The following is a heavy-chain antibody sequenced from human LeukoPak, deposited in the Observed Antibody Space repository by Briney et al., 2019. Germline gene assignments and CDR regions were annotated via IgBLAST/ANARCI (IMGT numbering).Heavy chain of an antibody. J-gene: IGHJ6*02. CDR1: GFTFNNYW. Sequence: GGSLRLSCAASGFTFNNYWMTWVRQGPGKGLEWVANIKQDGSEKYYVDSVKGRFTISRDNAKNSLYLQMNSLRAEDTAVYYCARDLDCSGGSCYPDYGMDVWGQGTTVTVSS. CDR3: ARDLDCSGGSCYPDYGMDV. V-gene: IGHV3-7*03. CDR2: IKQDGSEK. D-gene: IGHD2-15*01.